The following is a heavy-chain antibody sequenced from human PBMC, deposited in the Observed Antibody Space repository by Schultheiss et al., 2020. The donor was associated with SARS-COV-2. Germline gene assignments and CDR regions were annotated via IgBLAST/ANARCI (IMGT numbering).Heavy chain of an antibody. CDR3: ASSRYAYRAPDY. CDR2: IHPGGST. CDR1: GASISSGSYF. J-gene: IGHJ4*02. D-gene: IGHD2-2*01. Sequence: SETLSLTCTLSGASISSGSYFWSWIRQPAGKGLEWIGRIHPGGSTNYNPSLKSRVTISVDTSKNQFSLKLTSVTAADTAVYYCASSRYAYRAPDYWGQGTLVTVSS. V-gene: IGHV4-61*02.